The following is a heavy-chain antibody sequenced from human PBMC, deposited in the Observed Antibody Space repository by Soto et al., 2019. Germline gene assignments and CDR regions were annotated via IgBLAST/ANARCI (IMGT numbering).Heavy chain of an antibody. D-gene: IGHD3-9*01. V-gene: IGHV3-15*07. CDR2: IRGKTDGGTT. CDR1: GFTFINAW. CDR3: TPDPSPLTVSGY. Sequence: EVQLVESGGGLVEPGGSLRLSCAASGFTFINAWMNWVRQAPGKGLEWVGRIRGKTDGGTTDYAAHVKGRVTISRDDSKNTLYRQRNRLKTEYTAVYYCTPDPSPLTVSGYWGQGPLGTVS. J-gene: IGHJ4*02.